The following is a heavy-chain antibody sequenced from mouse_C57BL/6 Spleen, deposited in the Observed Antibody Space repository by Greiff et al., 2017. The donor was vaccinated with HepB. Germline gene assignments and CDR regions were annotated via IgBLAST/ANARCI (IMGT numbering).Heavy chain of an antibody. CDR1: GYSITSGYY. CDR2: ISYDGSN. V-gene: IGHV3-6*01. Sequence: EVKLMESGPGLVKPSQSLSLTCSVTGYSITSGYYWNWIRQFPGNKLEWMGYISYDGSNNYNPSLKNRISITRDTSKNQFFLKLNSVTTEDTATYYCAIYGSISFDYWGQGTTLTVSS. J-gene: IGHJ2*01. CDR3: AIYGSISFDY. D-gene: IGHD1-1*01.